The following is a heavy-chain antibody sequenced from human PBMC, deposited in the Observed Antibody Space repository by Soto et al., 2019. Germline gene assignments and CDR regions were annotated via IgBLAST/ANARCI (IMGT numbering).Heavy chain of an antibody. CDR3: ARYIAAAGISDRRYYYYMDV. CDR2: IYYSGST. CDR1: GGSISSYY. J-gene: IGHJ6*03. Sequence: SETLSLTCTVSGGSISSYYWSWIRQPPGKGLEWIGYIYYSGSTNYNPSLKSRVTISVDTSKNQFSLKLSSVTAADTAVYYCARYIAAAGISDRRYYYYMDVWGKGTTVTVSS. D-gene: IGHD6-13*01. V-gene: IGHV4-59*01.